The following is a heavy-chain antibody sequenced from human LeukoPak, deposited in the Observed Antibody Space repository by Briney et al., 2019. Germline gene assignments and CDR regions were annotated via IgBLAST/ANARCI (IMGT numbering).Heavy chain of an antibody. D-gene: IGHD3-10*01. CDR2: FSAYNGNT. Sequence: ASVKVSCKASGYTFTSYGISWVRQAPGQGLEWMGWFSAYNGNTNYAQKLQGRVTMTTDTSTSTAYMELRSLRSDDTAVYYCARHKFPVWFGELLGTDYWGQGTLVTVSS. CDR1: GYTFTSYG. J-gene: IGHJ4*02. V-gene: IGHV1-18*01. CDR3: ARHKFPVWFGELLGTDY.